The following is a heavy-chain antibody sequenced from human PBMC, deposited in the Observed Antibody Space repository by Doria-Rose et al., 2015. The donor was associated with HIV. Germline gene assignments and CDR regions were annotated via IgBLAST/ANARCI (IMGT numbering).Heavy chain of an antibody. CDR2: IFSDDER. Sequence: QVTLKESGPVLVKPTETLTLTCTVSGVSLSSPGMGVSWIRQPPGKALEWLADIFSDDERSYITSLKSRLTTSRVSAKSQLVRTMTDMDPVDTATYYCSRIKSSRWYHKYYFDFWGQGTLVIVSA. CDR1: GVSLSSPGMG. D-gene: IGHD6-13*01. CDR3: SRIKSSRWYHKYYFDF. V-gene: IGHV2-26*01. J-gene: IGHJ4*02.